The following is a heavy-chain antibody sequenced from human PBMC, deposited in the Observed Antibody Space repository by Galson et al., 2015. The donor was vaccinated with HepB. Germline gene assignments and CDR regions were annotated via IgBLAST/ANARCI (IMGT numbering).Heavy chain of an antibody. D-gene: IGHD3-16*01. CDR2: IKEDGSQK. J-gene: IGHJ4*02. Sequence: SLRLSCATSGFTFSSFWMHWVRQAPGKGLEWVANIKEDGSQKYYVDSVRGRFTISRDNARNSLYLQMNSLRAEDTAVYYCTQFGKFDSWGQGTLVPVSS. V-gene: IGHV3-7*03. CDR3: TQFGKFDS. CDR1: GFTFSSFW.